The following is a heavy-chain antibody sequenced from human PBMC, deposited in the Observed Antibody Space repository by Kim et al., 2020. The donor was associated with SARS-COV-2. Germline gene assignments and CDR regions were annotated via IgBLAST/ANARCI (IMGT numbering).Heavy chain of an antibody. CDR3: VRAARGRQLSFDY. V-gene: IGHV3-72*01. CDR2: IRNKANSYTT. D-gene: IGHD3-10*01. CDR1: GFTFSDHY. Sequence: GGSLRLSCAASGFTFSDHYMDWVRQAPGKGLEWVGRIRNKANSYTTEYAASVKGRLGISRDDSKNSLYLQMDSLKTEDTAVYYCVRAARGRQLSFDYWG. J-gene: IGHJ4*01.